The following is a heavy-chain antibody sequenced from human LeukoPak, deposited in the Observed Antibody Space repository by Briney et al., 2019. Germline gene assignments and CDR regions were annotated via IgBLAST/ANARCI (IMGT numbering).Heavy chain of an antibody. CDR3: ARDRDSSGWYRR. CDR1: GFTVSSNY. CDR2: IHSGGTT. Sequence: GGSLRLSCAASGFTVSSNYMSWVGQAPGKGLEWVSGIHSGGTTYYADSVKGRFTISRDYSKNTLYLQMNGLRAEDTAVYYCARDRDSSGWYRRWGQGTLVTVSS. V-gene: IGHV3-53*01. J-gene: IGHJ4*02. D-gene: IGHD6-19*01.